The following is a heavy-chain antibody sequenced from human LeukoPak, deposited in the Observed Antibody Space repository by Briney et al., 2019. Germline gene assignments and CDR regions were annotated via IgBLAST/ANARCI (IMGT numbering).Heavy chain of an antibody. V-gene: IGHV3-23*01. Sequence: GGSLRLSCAASGFSFSSYAMYWVRQAPGKGLEWVSSIDASGGATYYADSVKGRFTIPRDNSKNTFYLQMNSLRAEDTAVYFCAKGSGSGWYGWFAPWGQGTLVTVSS. CDR3: AKGSGSGWYGWFAP. CDR1: GFSFSSYA. D-gene: IGHD6-19*01. CDR2: IDASGGAT. J-gene: IGHJ5*02.